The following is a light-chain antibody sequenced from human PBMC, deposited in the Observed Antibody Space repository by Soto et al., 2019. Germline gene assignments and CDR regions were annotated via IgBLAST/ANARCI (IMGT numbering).Light chain of an antibody. Sequence: EIVLTQSPATLSLSPGERATLSCRASQSVSSYLAWYKQKPGQAPRLLIYDASNRATGIPARFSSSGSGKDFTLTISSLEPEDFAVYYCQQRSNWPPGWTFGQGTKV. CDR2: DAS. J-gene: IGKJ1*01. CDR3: QQRSNWPPGWT. CDR1: QSVSSY. V-gene: IGKV3-11*01.